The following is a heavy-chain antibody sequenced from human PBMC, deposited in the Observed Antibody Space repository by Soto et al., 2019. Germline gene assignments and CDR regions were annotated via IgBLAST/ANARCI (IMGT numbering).Heavy chain of an antibody. CDR2: IYYSGST. CDR3: ARENYYGSGTNYYYGMDV. V-gene: IGHV4-39*07. J-gene: IGHJ6*02. CDR1: GGSISSSSYY. Sequence: SETLSLTCTVSGGSISSSSYYWGWIRQPPGKGLEWIGSIYYSGSTNYNPSLKSRVTISVDTSKNQFSLKLSSVTAADTAVYYCARENYYGSGTNYYYGMDVWGQGTTVTVSS. D-gene: IGHD3-10*01.